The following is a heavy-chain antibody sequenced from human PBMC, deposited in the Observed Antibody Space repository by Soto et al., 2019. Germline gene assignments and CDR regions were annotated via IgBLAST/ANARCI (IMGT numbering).Heavy chain of an antibody. J-gene: IGHJ4*02. V-gene: IGHV3-23*01. D-gene: IGHD3-3*01. Sequence: EVKLLESGGGLLQPGESLRLSCAASGFTFSNYAMRWVRQAPGKGLEWVSSISRRDGSTYYADSVKGRVTISRDNSNNTLFLQMNSLRVEDTAVYYCATRITVFGVVMETAVDYWGQGVLVTVSS. CDR3: ATRITVFGVVMETAVDY. CDR2: ISRRDGST. CDR1: GFTFSNYA.